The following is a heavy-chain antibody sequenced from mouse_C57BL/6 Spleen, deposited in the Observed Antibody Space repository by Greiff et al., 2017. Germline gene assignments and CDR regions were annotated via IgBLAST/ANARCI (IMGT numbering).Heavy chain of an antibody. CDR1: GYTFTDYE. Sequence: VQLQQSGAELVRPGASVTLSCKASGYTFTDYEMHWVKQTPVHGLEWIGAIDPETGGTAYNQKFKGKAILTADKSSSTAYMELRSLTSEDSAVYYCTRSGQPFVYWGQGTTLTVSS. D-gene: IGHD3-3*01. J-gene: IGHJ2*01. CDR3: TRSGQPFVY. V-gene: IGHV1-15*01. CDR2: IDPETGGT.